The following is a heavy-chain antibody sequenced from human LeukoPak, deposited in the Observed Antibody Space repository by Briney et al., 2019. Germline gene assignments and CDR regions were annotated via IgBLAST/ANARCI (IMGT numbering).Heavy chain of an antibody. CDR3: ARENSGSYYQFDC. Sequence: GGSLRLSCAASGFTLSSYAMSWVRQAPGKGLEWVSSISSSTSYIYYADSVKGRFTISRDNGKNSLYLQMNSLRPEDTAVYYCARENSGSYYQFDCWGQGTLVTVSS. J-gene: IGHJ4*02. CDR1: GFTLSSYA. D-gene: IGHD1-26*01. V-gene: IGHV3-21*01. CDR2: ISSSTSYI.